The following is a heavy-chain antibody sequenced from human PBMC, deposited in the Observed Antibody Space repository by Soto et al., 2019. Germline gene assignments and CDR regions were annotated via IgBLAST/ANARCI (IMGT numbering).Heavy chain of an antibody. CDR1: GYTFTSYG. CDR3: ARVARITMVRGVTGGWFDP. V-gene: IGHV1-18*01. Sequence: ASVKVSCKASGYTFTSYGISWVRQAPGQGLEWMGWISAYNGNTNYAQKLQGRVTMTTDTSTSTAYMELRSLRSDDTAVYYCARVARITMVRGVTGGWFDPRGQGTLVTVSS. J-gene: IGHJ5*02. CDR2: ISAYNGNT. D-gene: IGHD3-10*01.